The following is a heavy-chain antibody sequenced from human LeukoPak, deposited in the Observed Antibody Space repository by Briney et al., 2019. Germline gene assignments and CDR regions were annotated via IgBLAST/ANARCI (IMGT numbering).Heavy chain of an antibody. CDR2: IYHSGST. CDR3: ARDLYDFWSGYYGYYYMDV. J-gene: IGHJ6*03. V-gene: IGHV4-38-2*02. Sequence: PSETLSLTCTVSGYSISSGYYWGWIRQPPGKGLEWIGSIYHSGSTYYNPSLKSRVTISVDTSKNQFSLKLSSVTAADTAVYYCARDLYDFWSGYYGYYYMDVWGKGTTVTVSS. CDR1: GYSISSGYY. D-gene: IGHD3-3*01.